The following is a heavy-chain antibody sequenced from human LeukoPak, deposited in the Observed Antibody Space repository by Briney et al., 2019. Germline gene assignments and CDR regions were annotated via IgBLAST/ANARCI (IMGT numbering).Heavy chain of an antibody. J-gene: IGHJ4*02. CDR2: IYYSGST. D-gene: IGHD1-26*01. CDR3: ARLISGSYRLDY. V-gene: IGHV4-39*07. Sequence: SETLSLTCTVSGGSISSSSYYWGWIRQPPGKGLEWIGSIYYSGSTYYNPSLSSRVAISVDTSKNQFSLKLSSVTAADTAVYYCARLISGSYRLDYWGQGTLVTVSS. CDR1: GGSISSSSYY.